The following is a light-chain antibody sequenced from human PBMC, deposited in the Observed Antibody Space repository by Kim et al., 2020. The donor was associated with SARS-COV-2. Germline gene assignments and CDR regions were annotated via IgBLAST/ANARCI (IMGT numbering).Light chain of an antibody. V-gene: IGLV3-1*01. J-gene: IGLJ2*01. CDR1: KLGDKY. CDR2: QHN. Sequence: VSPGQTATFTCSGDKLGDKYACWYQQKPGQSPVLVIYQHNKRPSGIPERFSGSNSGNTATLTISGTQAMDEADYYCQAWDSSTVVFGGGTQLTVL. CDR3: QAWDSSTVV.